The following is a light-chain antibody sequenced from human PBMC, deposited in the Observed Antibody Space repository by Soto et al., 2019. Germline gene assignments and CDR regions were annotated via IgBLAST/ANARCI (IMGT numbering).Light chain of an antibody. J-gene: IGKJ3*01. CDR3: KQDGSTS. Sequence: PLSPGERATLSLWASQSVSSSYLAWYQQKSGQAPRLLIYGASSRATGIPGRFSGSGSGTDFTLTISGPEPEVFAVYYWKQDGSTSFGPGTKGD. CDR1: QSVSSSY. V-gene: IGKV3-20*01. CDR2: GAS.